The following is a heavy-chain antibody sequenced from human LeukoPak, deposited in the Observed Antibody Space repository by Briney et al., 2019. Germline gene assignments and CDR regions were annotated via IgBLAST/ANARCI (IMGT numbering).Heavy chain of an antibody. CDR1: GYTFTSYG. CDR2: ISAYNGNT. Sequence: ASVKVSCKTSGYTFTSYGIDWVRQAPGQGREWMGWISAYNGNTNYAQKFQGRVTMTIDTSTRTAHMELRSLRSDDTAVYYCAKGKQWLDQVFDYWGQGTLVTVPS. V-gene: IGHV1-18*01. J-gene: IGHJ4*02. CDR3: AKGKQWLDQVFDY. D-gene: IGHD6-19*01.